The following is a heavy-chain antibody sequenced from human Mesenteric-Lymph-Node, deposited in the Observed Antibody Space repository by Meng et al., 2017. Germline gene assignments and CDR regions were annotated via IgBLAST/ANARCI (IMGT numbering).Heavy chain of an antibody. CDR3: ATLPILYYYDSSGYGDDAFDI. Sequence: ASVKVSCKASGYTFTGYYIHWVRQAPGQGLEWMGWINPKSGGTNYAQKFQGRVTMTRDTSISTAYMELSRLRSDDTAVYYCATLPILYYYDSSGYGDDAFDIWGQGTMVTVSS. CDR1: GYTFTGYY. V-gene: IGHV1-2*02. CDR2: INPKSGGT. D-gene: IGHD3-22*01. J-gene: IGHJ3*02.